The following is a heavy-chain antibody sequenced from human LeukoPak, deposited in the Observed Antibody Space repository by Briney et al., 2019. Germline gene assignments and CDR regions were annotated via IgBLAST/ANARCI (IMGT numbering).Heavy chain of an antibody. D-gene: IGHD1-1*01. CDR1: GFTFSSYD. V-gene: IGHV3-23*01. J-gene: IGHJ1*01. CDR2: ISDSGRRT. Sequence: PGGSLRLSCAASGFTFSSYDMSWVRQAPGKGLEWVSGISDSGRRTYHADSVKGRFTISRDNSKNTLYLQMNSLRAEDTAVYYCARDPDTNNWPEYFHHWGQGTLVTVSS. CDR3: ARDPDTNNWPEYFHH.